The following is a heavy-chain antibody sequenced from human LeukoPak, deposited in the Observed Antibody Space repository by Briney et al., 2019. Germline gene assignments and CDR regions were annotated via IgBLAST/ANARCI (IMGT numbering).Heavy chain of an antibody. D-gene: IGHD3/OR15-3a*01. Sequence: SETLSLTCTVSGGSINDHYWTWIRQPPGKGLERIAYIYYNEAPNYNPSLNARVTMSLDMSNNQFSLRLTSVTAADTAVYYCARGHYDLAPWGQGILVTVSS. J-gene: IGHJ5*02. CDR1: GGSINDHY. V-gene: IGHV4-59*08. CDR3: ARGHYDLAP. CDR2: IYYNEAP.